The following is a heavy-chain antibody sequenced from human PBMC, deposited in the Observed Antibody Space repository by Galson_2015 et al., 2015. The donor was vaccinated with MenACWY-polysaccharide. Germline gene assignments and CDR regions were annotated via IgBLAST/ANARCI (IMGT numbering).Heavy chain of an antibody. CDR3: ATATHQGEGAAPDTDY. CDR2: ISSSSSSYI. V-gene: IGHV3-21*01. CDR1: GFTFSSYS. Sequence: SLRLSCAASGFTFSSYSMNWVRQAPGKGLEWVSYISSSSSSYIYYADSVKGRFTISRDNAKNSLYLQMNSLRAEDTAVYYCATATHQGEGAAPDTDYWGQGTLVTVSS. D-gene: IGHD6-6*01. J-gene: IGHJ4*02.